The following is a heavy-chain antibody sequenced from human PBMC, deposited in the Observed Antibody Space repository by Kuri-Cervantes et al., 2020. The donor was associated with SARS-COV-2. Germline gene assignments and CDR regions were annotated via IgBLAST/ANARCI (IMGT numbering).Heavy chain of an antibody. CDR3: AIPNWTYYYDSSGDWAPDY. V-gene: IGHV3-21*01. Sequence: GESLKISCAASGFTFSSYSMNWVRQAPGKGLEWVSSISSSSSYIYYADSVKGRFTISRDNAKNSLYLQMNSLRAEDTAVYYCAIPNWTYYYDSSGDWAPDYWGQGTPVTSSS. CDR2: ISSSSSYI. CDR1: GFTFSSYS. J-gene: IGHJ4*02. D-gene: IGHD3-22*01.